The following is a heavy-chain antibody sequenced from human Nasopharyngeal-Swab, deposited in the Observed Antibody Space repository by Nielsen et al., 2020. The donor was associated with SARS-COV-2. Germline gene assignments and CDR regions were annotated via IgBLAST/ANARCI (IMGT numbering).Heavy chain of an antibody. Sequence: GGSLRLSCAASGFTFSSYGMHWVRQAPGKGLEWVAVIWYDGSNKYYADSVKGRFTISRDNSKNTLYLQMNSLRAEDTAVYYCARAPVTIEVHYYYGLDVWGQGTTVTISS. V-gene: IGHV3-33*01. J-gene: IGHJ6*02. CDR2: IWYDGSNK. CDR1: GFTFSSYG. D-gene: IGHD3-10*01. CDR3: ARAPVTIEVHYYYGLDV.